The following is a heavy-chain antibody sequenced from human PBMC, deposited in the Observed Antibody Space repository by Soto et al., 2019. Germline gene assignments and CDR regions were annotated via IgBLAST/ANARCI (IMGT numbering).Heavy chain of an antibody. CDR3: AHTKRVVVPAATHNFDY. V-gene: IGHV2-5*01. D-gene: IGHD2-2*01. J-gene: IGHJ4*01. CDR2: IYWNDDK. Sequence: QITLKESGPTLVKPTQTLTLTCTFSGFSLNTSGMGVGWIRQPPGKALEWLALIYWNDDKRYRPSLNSRLTIAKDTSKSQVVLTVTNVDPVDTATYYCAHTKRVVVPAATHNFDYWGQGILVTVSS. CDR1: GFSLNTSGMG.